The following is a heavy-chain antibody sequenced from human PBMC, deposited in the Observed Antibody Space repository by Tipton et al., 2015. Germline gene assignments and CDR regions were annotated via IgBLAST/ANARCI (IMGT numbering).Heavy chain of an antibody. Sequence: TLSLTCAVSAYSISSDYYWGWIRQPPGKGLEWIGYISYSGSTHYNPSLKRRVTISLDTSKNQFSLTLNSVTAADTAVYYCARDLEHGMDVWGQGTTVTVS. CDR1: AYSISSDYY. V-gene: IGHV4-28*03. CDR3: ARDLEHGMDV. CDR2: ISYSGST. J-gene: IGHJ6*02. D-gene: IGHD5-24*01.